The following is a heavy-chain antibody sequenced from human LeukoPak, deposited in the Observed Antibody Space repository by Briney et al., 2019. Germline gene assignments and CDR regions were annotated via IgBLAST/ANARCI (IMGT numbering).Heavy chain of an antibody. D-gene: IGHD4-17*01. CDR2: ISAYNGNT. Sequence: ASVKVSCKASGYTFTSYGISWVRQAPGQGLEWMGWISAYNGNTNYAQKLQGRVTMTTDTSTSTACMELRSLRSDDTAVYYCARAHGDYAWFNPWGQGTLVTVSS. J-gene: IGHJ5*02. CDR1: GYTFTSYG. CDR3: ARAHGDYAWFNP. V-gene: IGHV1-18*01.